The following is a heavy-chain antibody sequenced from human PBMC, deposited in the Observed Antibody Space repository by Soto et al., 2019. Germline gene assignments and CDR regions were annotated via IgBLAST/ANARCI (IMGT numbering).Heavy chain of an antibody. Sequence: SEKVSCKSSAYTVTSYGISLGRQAPGQGLEWMGWISAYNGNTNCAQRLQGRVTMTTDTSTSTAYVEMRSLRSDDTAVYYCARRGGDCSHFFDYWGQGTLVTVSS. J-gene: IGHJ4*02. V-gene: IGHV1-18*04. CDR2: ISAYNGNT. CDR1: AYTVTSYG. CDR3: ARRGGDCSHFFDY. D-gene: IGHD2-21*02.